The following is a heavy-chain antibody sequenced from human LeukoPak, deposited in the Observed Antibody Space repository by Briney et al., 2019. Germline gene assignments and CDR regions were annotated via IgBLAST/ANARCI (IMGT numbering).Heavy chain of an antibody. CDR2: ISSSSSYI. CDR3: ARDRNYYDTSGHEFDF. V-gene: IGHV3-21*01. Sequence: GGSLRLSCAASGFTFSAYSMNWVRQAPGKGLEWVSSISSSSSYIYYADSVKGRFSISRDNAKNSLFLQMNSLRAEDTAVYYCARDRNYYDTSGHEFDFWGQGTLVTVSS. CDR1: GFTFSAYS. J-gene: IGHJ4*02. D-gene: IGHD3-22*01.